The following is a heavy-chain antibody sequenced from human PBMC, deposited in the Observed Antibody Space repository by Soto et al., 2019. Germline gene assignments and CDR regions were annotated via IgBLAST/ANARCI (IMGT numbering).Heavy chain of an antibody. CDR3: ASSGSSWSRYYYGMDV. J-gene: IGHJ6*02. V-gene: IGHV5-51*01. CDR2: IYPGDSDT. Sequence: GESLKISCKGSGYSSTSYWIGWVRQMPGKGLEWMGIIYPGDSDTRYSPSFQGQVTISADKSISTAYLQWSSLKASDTAMYYCASSGSSWSRYYYGMDVWGQGTPVTVSS. CDR1: GYSSTSYW. D-gene: IGHD6-13*01.